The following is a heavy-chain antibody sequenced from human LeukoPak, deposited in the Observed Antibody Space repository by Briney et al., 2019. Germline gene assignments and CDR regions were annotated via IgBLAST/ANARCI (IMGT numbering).Heavy chain of an antibody. Sequence: TSETLSLTCTVSGVSISSSSYYWGWIRQPPGKGLEWIGSIYYSGSTYYNPSLKSRVTISVDTSKNQFSLKLSSVTAADTAVYYCARHLHSSGWYYYYYMDVWGKGTTVTVSS. CDR2: IYYSGST. V-gene: IGHV4-39*01. CDR1: GVSISSSSYY. D-gene: IGHD6-19*01. CDR3: ARHLHSSGWYYYYYMDV. J-gene: IGHJ6*03.